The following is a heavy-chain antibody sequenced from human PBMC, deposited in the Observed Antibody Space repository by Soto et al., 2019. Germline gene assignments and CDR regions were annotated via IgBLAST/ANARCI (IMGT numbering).Heavy chain of an antibody. CDR1: GGSLSSYY. CDR2: GYYSWNT. D-gene: IGHD5-12*01. CDR3: VRHAQWIIRAY. J-gene: IGHJ4*02. V-gene: IGHV4-59*08. Sequence: SETLSLTCSVSGGSLSSYYWAWIRQPPGKGLEWIGYGYYSWNTNYNPTLKSRVTISVDTSKSQFSLKLSSVTAADTAVYSCVRHAQWIIRAYWGQGSLVTVSS.